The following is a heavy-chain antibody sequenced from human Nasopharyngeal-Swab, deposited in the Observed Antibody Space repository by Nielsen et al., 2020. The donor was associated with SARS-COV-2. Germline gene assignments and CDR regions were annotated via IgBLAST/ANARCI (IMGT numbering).Heavy chain of an antibody. CDR3: ARDSLTHSGYYLDY. J-gene: IGHJ4*02. V-gene: IGHV4-61*01. Sequence: SETLSLTCTVSGGSISSGNYYWSWIRQPPGKGLEWIGYIYYSGSTNYNPSLKSRVTISVDTSKNQFSLKLSSVTAADTAVYYCARDSLTHSGYYLDYWGQGTLVTVSS. D-gene: IGHD3-22*01. CDR1: GGSISSGNYY. CDR2: IYYSGST.